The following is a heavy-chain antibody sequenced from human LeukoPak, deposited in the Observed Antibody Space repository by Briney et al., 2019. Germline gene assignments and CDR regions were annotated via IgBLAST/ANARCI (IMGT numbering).Heavy chain of an antibody. D-gene: IGHD3-10*01. V-gene: IGHV3-64*01. CDR3: ARDEAREVRGGAFDI. J-gene: IGHJ3*02. CDR1: GFTFSSYA. CDR2: ISSNGGST. Sequence: PGGSLRLSCAASGFTFSSYAMHWVRQAPGKGLEYVSAISSNGGSTYYANSVKGRFTISRDNSKNTLYLQMGSLRAEDMAVYYCARDEAREVRGGAFDIWGQGTMVTVSP.